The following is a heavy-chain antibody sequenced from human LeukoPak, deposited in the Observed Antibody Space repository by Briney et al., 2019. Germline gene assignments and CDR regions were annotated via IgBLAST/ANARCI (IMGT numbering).Heavy chain of an antibody. D-gene: IGHD6-19*01. CDR3: AKSPVAGTSGDLDY. Sequence: GGSLRLSCAASGFTFSSYAMSWVRQAPGKGLEWVSAISGSGGSTYYADSVKGRFTISRDNSKNTLYLQMNSLRAEDTAVYYCAKSPVAGTSGDLDYWGQGTLVTVSS. V-gene: IGHV3-23*01. CDR2: ISGSGGST. CDR1: GFTFSSYA. J-gene: IGHJ4*02.